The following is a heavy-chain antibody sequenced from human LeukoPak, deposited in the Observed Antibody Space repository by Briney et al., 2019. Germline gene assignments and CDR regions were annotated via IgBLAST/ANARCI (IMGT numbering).Heavy chain of an antibody. J-gene: IGHJ4*02. CDR3: ARDPTTVVTLPYYFDF. D-gene: IGHD4-23*01. CDR2: INHSGRT. CDR1: GGSFFGSH. V-gene: IGHV4-34*01. Sequence: PSETLSLTSAVSGGSFFGSHSNCIPQSPEKGLEWIGEINHSGRTNYNPSLKSRVTISVDTSKSQFFLKLTSVTAADTAVYYCARDPTTVVTLPYYFDFWGQGTLVTVSA.